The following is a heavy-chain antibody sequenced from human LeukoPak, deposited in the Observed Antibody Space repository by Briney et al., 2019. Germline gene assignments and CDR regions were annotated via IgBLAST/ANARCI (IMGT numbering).Heavy chain of an antibody. D-gene: IGHD3-3*01. Sequence: SDPLSLPCTLWGHFISEYYWNWLRQPTEKALEWIGYIYYSGSTTYNPSLKSPVPMSVDTAKNRFSLKLRSVTAEDTAVYYCARRDFCSKSNCYLRPMVVWGKGPTLTLSS. CDR3: ARRDFCSKSNCYLRPMVV. J-gene: IGHJ6*04. CDR1: GHFISEYY. CDR2: IYYSGST. V-gene: IGHV4-59*07.